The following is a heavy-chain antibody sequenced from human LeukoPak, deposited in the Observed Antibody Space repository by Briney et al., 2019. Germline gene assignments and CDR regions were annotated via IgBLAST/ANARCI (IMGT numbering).Heavy chain of an antibody. CDR3: ARHSSSWYSFDY. Sequence: SETLSLTCTVSGGSISSSSYYWGWIRQPPGKGLEWIGTIYYSGSTYYNPSLKSRVTISVDTSKNQFSLKLSSVTAADTAVYYCARHSSSWYSFDYWGQGTLVTVSS. J-gene: IGHJ4*02. V-gene: IGHV4-39*01. CDR2: IYYSGST. D-gene: IGHD6-13*01. CDR1: GGSISSSSYY.